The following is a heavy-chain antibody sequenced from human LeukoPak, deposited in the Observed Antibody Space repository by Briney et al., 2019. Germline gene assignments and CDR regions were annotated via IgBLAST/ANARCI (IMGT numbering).Heavy chain of an antibody. V-gene: IGHV4-59*01. D-gene: IGHD6-13*01. CDR3: ARSRSQTNWFDP. CDR1: GGSISSYY. CDR2: IYYSGST. J-gene: IGHJ5*02. Sequence: SETLSLTCIVSGGSISSYYWSWIRQPPGKGLEWIGYIYYSGSTNYNPSLKSRVTISVDTSKNQFSLKLSSVTAADTAVYYCARSRSQTNWFDPWGQGTLVTVSS.